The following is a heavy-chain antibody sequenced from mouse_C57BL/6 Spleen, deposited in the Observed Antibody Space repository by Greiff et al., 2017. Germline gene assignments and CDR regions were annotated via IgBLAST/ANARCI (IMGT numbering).Heavy chain of an antibody. V-gene: IGHV1-4*01. CDR3: ARGGGSSFAY. J-gene: IGHJ3*01. CDR1: GYTFTSYT. Sequence: QVQLQQSGAELARPGASVKLSCKASGYTFTSYTMHWVKQRPGQGLEWIGYINPSSGYTKYNQKFKDKATLTADKSSSTSYRQLSSLTSEDSAVYYCARGGGSSFAYWGKGTLVTVSA. D-gene: IGHD1-1*01. CDR2: INPSSGYT.